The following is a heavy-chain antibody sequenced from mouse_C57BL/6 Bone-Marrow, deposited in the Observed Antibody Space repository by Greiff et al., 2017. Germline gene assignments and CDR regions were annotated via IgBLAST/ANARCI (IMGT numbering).Heavy chain of an antibody. J-gene: IGHJ3*01. V-gene: IGHV1-74*01. Sequence: VQLQQPGAELVKPGASVKVSCKASGYTFTSYWMHWVKQRPGQGLEWIGRIHPSDSDTNYNQKFKGKATLTGDKSSSTAYMQLSSLTSEDSAVYYCAIGGDGYYVGPFAYWGQGTLVTVSA. CDR1: GYTFTSYW. CDR2: IHPSDSDT. D-gene: IGHD2-3*01. CDR3: AIGGDGYYVGPFAY.